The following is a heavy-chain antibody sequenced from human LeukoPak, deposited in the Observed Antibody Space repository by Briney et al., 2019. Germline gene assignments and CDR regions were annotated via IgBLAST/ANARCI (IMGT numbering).Heavy chain of an antibody. CDR3: ARGLDDFWSGLIHY. J-gene: IGHJ4*02. Sequence: GGSLRLSCAASGFSLSTYSMNWGRQAPGKGLGWVSCISISSGYIYYTDSVKGRFTISTDNANNSLYLQMNSLRAEDTAVYYCARGLDDFWSGLIHYWGQGTLVTVSS. D-gene: IGHD3-3*01. CDR1: GFSLSTYS. CDR2: ISISSGYI. V-gene: IGHV3-21*01.